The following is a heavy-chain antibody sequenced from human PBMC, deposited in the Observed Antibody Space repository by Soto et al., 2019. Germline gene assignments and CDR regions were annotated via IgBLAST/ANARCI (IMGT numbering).Heavy chain of an antibody. CDR2: ISSNSDSI. V-gene: IGHV3-9*01. Sequence: EVQLVESGGGLVQPGRSLRLSCAASGFTFDDYAMHWVRQAPGKGLEWVSYISSNSDSIDYADSVKGRFTISRDNAKKTLYLQMNSLGPEDTALYYCAKDMRRAGWFPFDYWGQGTLVTVSS. D-gene: IGHD2-15*01. J-gene: IGHJ4*02. CDR3: AKDMRRAGWFPFDY. CDR1: GFTFDDYA.